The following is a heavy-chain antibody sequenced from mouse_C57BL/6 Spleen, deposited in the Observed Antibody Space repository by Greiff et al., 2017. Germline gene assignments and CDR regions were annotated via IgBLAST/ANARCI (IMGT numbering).Heavy chain of an antibody. CDR2: ISNGGGST. D-gene: IGHD1-1*01. CDR1: GFTFSDYY. V-gene: IGHV5-12*01. J-gene: IGHJ1*03. Sequence: EVHLVESGGGLVQPGGSLKLSCAASGFTFSDYYMYWVRQTPEKRLEWVAYISNGGGSTYYPDTVKGRFTISRDNAKNTLYLQMSRLKSEDTAMYYCARRSYYGSSYVDWYFDVWGTGTTVTVSS. CDR3: ARRSYYGSSYVDWYFDV.